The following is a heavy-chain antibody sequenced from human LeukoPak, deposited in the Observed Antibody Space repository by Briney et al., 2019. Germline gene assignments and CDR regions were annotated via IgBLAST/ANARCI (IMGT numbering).Heavy chain of an antibody. V-gene: IGHV1-46*01. CDR3: ARGDCSGGSCRLYYFDY. D-gene: IGHD2-15*01. J-gene: IGHJ4*02. CDR1: GYTFSMYN. Sequence: ASVKVSCKASGYTFSMYNMHWVRQAPGQGLEWMGIINPSGGSTSYAQKFQGRVTMTRDTSTSTVYMELSSLRSEDTAVYYCARGDCSGGSCRLYYFDYWGQGTLVTVSS. CDR2: INPSGGST.